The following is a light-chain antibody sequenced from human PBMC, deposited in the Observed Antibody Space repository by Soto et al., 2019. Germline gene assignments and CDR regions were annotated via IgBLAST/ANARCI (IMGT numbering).Light chain of an antibody. CDR2: DNN. V-gene: IGLV1-40*01. Sequence: QSVLTQPPSVSGAPGQRVTISCTGSSSNIGAGYDVHWYQQLPGTAPKLLIYDNNNRPSGVPERFSGSKSDTSASLAITGLQAEDEADYFCQSYDSSHVVFGGGTKLTVL. J-gene: IGLJ2*01. CDR1: SSNIGAGYD. CDR3: QSYDSSHVV.